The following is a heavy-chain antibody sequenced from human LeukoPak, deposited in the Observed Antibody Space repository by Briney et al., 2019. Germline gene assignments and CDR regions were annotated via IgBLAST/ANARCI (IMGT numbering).Heavy chain of an antibody. D-gene: IGHD3-10*01. V-gene: IGHV3-7*03. CDR1: GFTFSSYW. J-gene: IGHJ4*02. CDR3: AREAVLLWFGELLRYFDY. Sequence: GGSLRLSCAASGFTFSSYWMSWVRQAPGKGLEWVANIKQDGSEKYYVDSVKGRFTISRDNAKNSLYLQMNSLRAEDTAVYYCAREAVLLWFGELLRYFDYWGQGTLVTVSS. CDR2: IKQDGSEK.